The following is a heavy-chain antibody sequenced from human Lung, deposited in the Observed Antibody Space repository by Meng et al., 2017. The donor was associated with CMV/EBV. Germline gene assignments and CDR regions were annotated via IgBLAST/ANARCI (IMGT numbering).Heavy chain of an antibody. CDR2: ISSSSYYI. V-gene: IGHV3-21*01. J-gene: IGHJ4*02. CDR3: ARGAMGITVVRGVII. CDR1: GFSFSSST. Sequence: GFSFSSSTMTWVRQTPGKGLEWVSSISSSSYYIYYADSVKGRFTISRDNAQNSLFLQMNSLTVDDTAIYYCARGAMGITVVRGVIIWGQGTLVTVSS. D-gene: IGHD3-10*01.